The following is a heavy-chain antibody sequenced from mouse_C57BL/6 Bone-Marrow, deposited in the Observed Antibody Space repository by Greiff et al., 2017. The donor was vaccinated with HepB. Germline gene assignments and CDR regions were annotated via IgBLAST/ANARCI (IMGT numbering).Heavy chain of an antibody. CDR1: GYTFTSYW. Sequence: QVQLQQPGAELVRPGSSVKLSCKASGYTFTSYWMHWVKQRPIQGLEWIGNIDPSDSETHYTQKFKDKATLTVDKSSSTAYMQLSSLTSEDSAVYYCARKSTVVAGLDDWGQGTTLTVSS. CDR2: IDPSDSET. J-gene: IGHJ2*01. D-gene: IGHD1-1*01. CDR3: ARKSTVVAGLDD. V-gene: IGHV1-52*01.